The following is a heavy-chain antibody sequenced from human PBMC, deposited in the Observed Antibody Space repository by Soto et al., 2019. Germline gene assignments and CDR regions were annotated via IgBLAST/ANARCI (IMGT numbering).Heavy chain of an antibody. V-gene: IGHV5-10-1*01. CDR3: ARHEGRGYSYDYRSPGYSWFDP. CDR2: IDPSDAYT. J-gene: IGHJ5*02. D-gene: IGHD5-18*01. Sequence: GESLKISCKASGYSFTSYWISWVRQTPGKGLEWMGRIDPSDAYTNYGPAFQGHVTFSVDKSIFTAYLQWSSLEASDTAIYYCARHEGRGYSYDYRSPGYSWFDPWGQGTLVTVSS. CDR1: GYSFTSYW.